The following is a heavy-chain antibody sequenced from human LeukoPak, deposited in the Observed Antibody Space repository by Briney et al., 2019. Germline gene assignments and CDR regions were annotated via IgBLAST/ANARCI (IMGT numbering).Heavy chain of an antibody. CDR2: ISYDGSNK. CDR3: ARDKGPFRAVAGQFDY. V-gene: IGHV3-30*04. Sequence: RRSLRLSCAASGFTFSSYAMHWVRQAPGKGLEWVAVISYDGSNKYYADSVKGRFTISRDNSKNTLYLQMNSLRAEDTAVYYCARDKGPFRAVAGQFDYWGQGTLVTVSS. CDR1: GFTFSSYA. D-gene: IGHD6-19*01. J-gene: IGHJ4*02.